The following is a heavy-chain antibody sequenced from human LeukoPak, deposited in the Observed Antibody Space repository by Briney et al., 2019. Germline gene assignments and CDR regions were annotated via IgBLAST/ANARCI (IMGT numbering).Heavy chain of an antibody. CDR1: GYTFTSYD. Sequence: ASVKVSCKASGYTFTSYDINWVRQTTGQGLEWMGWMNPNSGNTGYAQKFQGRVTMTRNTSISTAYMELSSLRSEDTAVYYCARARRDLGAFDYWGQGTLVTVSS. V-gene: IGHV1-8*01. CDR3: ARARRDLGAFDY. D-gene: IGHD2-21*02. CDR2: MNPNSGNT. J-gene: IGHJ4*02.